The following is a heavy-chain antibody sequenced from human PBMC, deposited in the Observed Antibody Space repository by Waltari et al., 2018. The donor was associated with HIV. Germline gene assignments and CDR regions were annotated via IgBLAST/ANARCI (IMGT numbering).Heavy chain of an antibody. J-gene: IGHJ4*02. Sequence: QVQLVESGGGVVQPGRSLRLSCAASGFMLTTYGMHWVRQARGKGLEWVALIWHDGSKTYYADSLKGRFTISRDNSKNTLYLQMNSLRGEDTAVYYCARQVGAALFDYWGQGALVTVSS. V-gene: IGHV3-33*01. CDR2: IWHDGSKT. CDR1: GFMLTTYG. CDR3: ARQVGAALFDY. D-gene: IGHD1-26*01.